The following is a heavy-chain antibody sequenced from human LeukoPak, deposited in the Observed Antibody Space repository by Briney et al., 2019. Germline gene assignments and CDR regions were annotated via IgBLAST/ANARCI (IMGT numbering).Heavy chain of an antibody. CDR3: ARSSLLAFDY. D-gene: IGHD2-15*01. CDR2: IIISSSYI. CDR1: GFTFSSYS. J-gene: IGHJ4*02. Sequence: GGSLRLSCAASGFTFSSYSMNWVCQAPGKGLEWVSSIIISSSYIYYADSVKGRFTISRDNAKNSLYLQINSLRAEDTAVYYCARSSLLAFDYWGQGTLVTVSS. V-gene: IGHV3-21*01.